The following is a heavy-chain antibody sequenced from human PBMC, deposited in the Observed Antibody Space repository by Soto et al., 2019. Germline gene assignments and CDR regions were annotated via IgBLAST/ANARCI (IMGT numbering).Heavy chain of an antibody. D-gene: IGHD1-7*01. CDR2: IIPIFGTA. CDR1: GGTFSSYA. V-gene: IGHV1-69*13. Sequence: GASVKVSCKASGGTFSSYAISWVRQAPGQGLEWMGGIIPIFGTANYAQKFQGRVTITADESTSTAYMELSSLRSEDTAVYYCARDGLELTYYYYGMDVWGQGTTVTVSS. CDR3: ARDGLELTYYYYGMDV. J-gene: IGHJ6*02.